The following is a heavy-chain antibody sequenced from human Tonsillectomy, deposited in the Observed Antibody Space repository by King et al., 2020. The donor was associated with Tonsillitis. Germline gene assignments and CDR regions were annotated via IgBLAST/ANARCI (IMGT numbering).Heavy chain of an antibody. CDR1: GGSISSYY. CDR3: ARELGHYGDYPYFDY. J-gene: IGHJ4*02. Sequence: QMQLQESGPGLVKSSETLSLTCTVSGGSISSYYWSWIRQTPGKGLEWIGFIYHSGGSNYNPSLKSRGTISPDTSKNQFSLNLTSVTAADTAVYYCARELGHYGDYPYFDYWGQGILVTVSS. D-gene: IGHD4-17*01. V-gene: IGHV4-59*01. CDR2: IYHSGGS.